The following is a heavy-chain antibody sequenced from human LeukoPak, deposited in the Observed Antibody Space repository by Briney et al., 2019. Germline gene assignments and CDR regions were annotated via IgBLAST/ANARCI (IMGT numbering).Heavy chain of an antibody. J-gene: IGHJ3*02. CDR1: GYIFTSDW. V-gene: IGHV5-51*01. Sequence: GESLKISCKVSGYIFTSDWIGWVRQVPGKGLEWMGIIYPGDSDTRYSPSFQGQVTISADKSISTAYLQWSSLKASDTAMYYCASWLSGAFDIWGQGTMVTVSS. CDR2: IYPGDSDT. D-gene: IGHD3-10*01. CDR3: ASWLSGAFDI.